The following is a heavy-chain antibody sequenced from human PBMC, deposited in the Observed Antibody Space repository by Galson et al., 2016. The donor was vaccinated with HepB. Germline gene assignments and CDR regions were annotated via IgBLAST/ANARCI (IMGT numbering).Heavy chain of an antibody. V-gene: IGHV3-30*18. CDR2: ILQDGSDE. D-gene: IGHD1-26*01. J-gene: IGHJ6*04. CDR1: TESFRSYA. Sequence: SLRLSCAGSTESFRSYAMHWVRQAPGKGLEWVAVILQDGSDEKYADSVRGRFTISRDNSKNTMYLEMNSLRAEDTAVYYCAKDLGSWNSYGLDVWGKGTTVTCSS. CDR3: AKDLGSWNSYGLDV.